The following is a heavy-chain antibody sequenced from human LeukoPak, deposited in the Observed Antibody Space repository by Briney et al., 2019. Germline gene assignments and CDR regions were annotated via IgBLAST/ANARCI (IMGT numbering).Heavy chain of an antibody. J-gene: IGHJ3*02. CDR2: INPSGGST. D-gene: IGHD3-22*01. Sequence: ASVKVSCKASGYTFTSYYMHWVRRAPGQGLEWLGIINPSGGSTSYAQKFQGRVTMTRDTSTSTVYMELSSLRSEDPAAYHCARDMYYQDNSGYSSGCSASDTWGQRKIVTVSS. V-gene: IGHV1-46*01. CDR3: ARDMYYQDNSGYSSGCSASDT. CDR1: GYTFTSYY.